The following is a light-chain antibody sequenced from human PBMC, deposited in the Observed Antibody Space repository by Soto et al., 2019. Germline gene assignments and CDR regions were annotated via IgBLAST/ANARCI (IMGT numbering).Light chain of an antibody. CDR2: GAS. J-gene: IGKJ2*01. V-gene: IGKV3-15*01. Sequence: IVMTQFPATLSVSPGDTATLSCWASESVGSKLAWYQQKPGQAPRLLIFGASIGATGAPTRFSGSGSETEFTLTISSLQSEDSAVYYCQQYSRWPSYTFVPGTKLELK. CDR1: ESVGSK. CDR3: QQYSRWPSYT.